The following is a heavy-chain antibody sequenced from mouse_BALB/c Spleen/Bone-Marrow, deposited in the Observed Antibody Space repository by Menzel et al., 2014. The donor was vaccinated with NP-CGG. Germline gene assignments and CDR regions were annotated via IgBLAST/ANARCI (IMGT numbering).Heavy chain of an antibody. D-gene: IGHD1-1*02. Sequence: EVQLVESGAELVKPGAPVKLSCTASDFNIKDTYMHWVKQRPEQGLEWIGRIDPANGNTKYNPKFQGKATITADTSSSTAYLQLSSLTSEDTAVYYCARVKLWSYAMDYWGQGTSVTVSS. V-gene: IGHV14-3*02. J-gene: IGHJ4*01. CDR2: IDPANGNT. CDR1: DFNIKDTY. CDR3: ARVKLWSYAMDY.